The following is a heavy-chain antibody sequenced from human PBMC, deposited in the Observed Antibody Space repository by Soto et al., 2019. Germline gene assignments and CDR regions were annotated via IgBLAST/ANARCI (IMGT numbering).Heavy chain of an antibody. Sequence: ASETLCLTCTVSGGSISSYYWSWIRQPPGKGLEWIGYIYYTGTTNYNPSLKSRVTISVDTSKNQFSLKLSSVTAADTAVYYCARNYYDSSGSLLGYWGQGTLVTVSS. CDR1: GGSISSYY. CDR3: ARNYYDSSGSLLGY. V-gene: IGHV4-59*08. CDR2: IYYTGTT. D-gene: IGHD3-22*01. J-gene: IGHJ4*02.